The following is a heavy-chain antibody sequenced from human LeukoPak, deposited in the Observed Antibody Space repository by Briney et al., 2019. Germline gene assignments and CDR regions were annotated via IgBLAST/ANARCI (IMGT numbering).Heavy chain of an antibody. V-gene: IGHV3-23*01. CDR1: GFTFNNYA. J-gene: IGHJ4*02. Sequence: GGSLRLSCAASGFTFNNYAMSWVRQAPGKGQEWVSGISGSGGSTYYADSVKGRFTISRDNSKNTLYLQINSLRAEDTAVYYCAKETASDFGGAVDYWGQGTLVTVSS. CDR2: ISGSGGST. CDR3: AKETASDFGGAVDY. D-gene: IGHD3-10*01.